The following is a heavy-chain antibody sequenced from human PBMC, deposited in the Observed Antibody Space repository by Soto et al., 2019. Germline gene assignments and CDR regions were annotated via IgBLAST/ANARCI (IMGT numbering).Heavy chain of an antibody. D-gene: IGHD6-6*01. Sequence: EVQLLESGGGFVQPGGSLRLSCAASGFTFSDYAMTWVRQAPGKGLEWVSAITSSGSSTYYAESVKGRFTISRDNSKSTLYLQTNSLTAEDTATYDGANGAKGYVVSSLDYWGQGTLVTVSA. J-gene: IGHJ4*02. CDR3: ANGAKGYVVSSLDY. CDR2: ITSSGSST. V-gene: IGHV3-23*01. CDR1: GFTFSDYA.